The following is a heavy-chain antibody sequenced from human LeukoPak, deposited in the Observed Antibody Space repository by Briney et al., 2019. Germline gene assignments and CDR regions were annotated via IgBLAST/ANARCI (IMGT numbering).Heavy chain of an antibody. V-gene: IGHV1-18*01. CDR3: ARGPGGRRGYYPLEDSYYYYYMDV. Sequence: GASVKVSCKASGYTFTSYGISWVRQAPGQGLAWMGWISAYNGDTNYPQKLQGRVTMTTDTSTSTAYMELRSLRSDDTAVYYCARGPGGRRGYYPLEDSYYYYYMDVWGKGTTVTVSS. CDR2: ISAYNGDT. J-gene: IGHJ6*03. CDR1: GYTFTSYG. D-gene: IGHD3-22*01.